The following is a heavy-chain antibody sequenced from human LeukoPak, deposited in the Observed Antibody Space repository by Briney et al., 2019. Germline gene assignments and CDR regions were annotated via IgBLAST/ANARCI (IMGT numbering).Heavy chain of an antibody. CDR2: ISGDSDYI. J-gene: IGHJ4*02. CDR1: GFMSNGYS. CDR3: ARWGFGPSFDY. V-gene: IGHV3-21*01. D-gene: IGHD1-26*01. Sequence: GGSLRLSCAASGFMSNGYSMTWVRQAPGKGLEWVSYISGDSDYIFYTDSVKGRFTISRDNAKKSLYLQLNSLRVEDTAVYYCARWGFGPSFDYWGQGTRVTVPS.